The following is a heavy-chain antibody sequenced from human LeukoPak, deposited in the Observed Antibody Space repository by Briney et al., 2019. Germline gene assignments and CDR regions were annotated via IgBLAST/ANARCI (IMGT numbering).Heavy chain of an antibody. CDR3: ARGSQWDLLGSCDY. CDR2: ISSSGSAK. CDR1: GFTFKKYD. V-gene: IGHV3-48*03. D-gene: IGHD1-26*01. J-gene: IGHJ4*02. Sequence: GGSLRLSCAASGFTFKKYDISWVRQAPGKGLEWVSYISSSGSAKYYADSVKGRFTISRDNAKNSLYLQMNSLRAEDTAVYYCARGSQWDLLGSCDYWGQGTLVTVSS.